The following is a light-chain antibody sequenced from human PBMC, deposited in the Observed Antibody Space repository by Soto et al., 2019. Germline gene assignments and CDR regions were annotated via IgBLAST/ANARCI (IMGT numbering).Light chain of an antibody. V-gene: IGLV2-11*01. CDR2: DVS. J-gene: IGLJ3*02. CDR3: CSYAGSYPWV. CDR1: SSDVGAYDY. Sequence: QSVLTQPRSVSGSPGQSVTISCTGTSSDVGAYDYVSWYQQHPGKAPKLMIYDVSKRPSGVTDRFSGSKSGNTASLTISGLQAEDEADYYCCSYAGSYPWVFGGGTKLTVL.